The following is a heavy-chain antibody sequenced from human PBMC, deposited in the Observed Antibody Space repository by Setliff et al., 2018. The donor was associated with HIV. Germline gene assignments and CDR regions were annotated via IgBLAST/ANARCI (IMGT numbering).Heavy chain of an antibody. CDR3: ASDTYDSRGYFFGY. J-gene: IGHJ4*02. CDR1: GGSFSGNY. CDR2: INHSGST. V-gene: IGHV4-34*01. D-gene: IGHD3-22*01. Sequence: SETLSLTCAVYGGSFSGNYWSWIRQTPGKGLEGMAEINHSGSTYYNPSPKTLVTISKDTSKNQFSLHLISVTAADTAVYYCASDTYDSRGYFFGYWGQGTLVTVSS.